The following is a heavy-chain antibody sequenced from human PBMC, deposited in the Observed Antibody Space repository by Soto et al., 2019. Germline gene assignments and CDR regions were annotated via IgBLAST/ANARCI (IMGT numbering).Heavy chain of an antibody. CDR3: AREPDLPKARNDF. Sequence: PSETISLTCTVSGGSISSAGYFWTWIRQFPRKGLQWSGYMFHSELSYYNPSLKVPLIISLENSKNHFSLRLTSVTAADSAVYFCAREPDLPKARNDFRGQGTLVTVSS. V-gene: IGHV4-30-4*01. CDR1: GGSISSAGYF. CDR2: MFHSELS. J-gene: IGHJ4*02.